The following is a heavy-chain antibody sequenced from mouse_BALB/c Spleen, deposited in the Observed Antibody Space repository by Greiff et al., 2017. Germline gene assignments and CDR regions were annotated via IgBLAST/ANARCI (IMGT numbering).Heavy chain of an antibody. CDR3: ARGRDYVDY. D-gene: IGHD2-4*01. Sequence: VMLVESGGGLVKPGGSLKLSCAASGFTFSSYAMSWVRQTPEKRLEWVASISSGGSTYYPDSVKGRFTISRDNARNILYLQMSSLRSEDTAMYYCARGRDYVDYWGQGTTLTVSS. CDR2: ISSGGST. CDR1: GFTFSSYA. V-gene: IGHV5-6-5*01. J-gene: IGHJ2*01.